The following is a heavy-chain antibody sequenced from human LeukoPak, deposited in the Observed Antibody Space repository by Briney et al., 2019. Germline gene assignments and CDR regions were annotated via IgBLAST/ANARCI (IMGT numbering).Heavy chain of an antibody. D-gene: IGHD3-3*01. CDR1: GYSFITHD. J-gene: IGHJ6*03. CDR3: ARDLAVLGVVFTSYMDV. V-gene: IGHV1-18*01. CDR2: ISTYTGNA. Sequence: ASMKVSCKASGYSFITHDITWVRQAPGQGLQWVGWISTYTGNAHYAQRLQDRVTLSKDTATTTAYLEVRNLRSDDTAVYYCARDLAVLGVVFTSYMDVWGKGTPVIVSS.